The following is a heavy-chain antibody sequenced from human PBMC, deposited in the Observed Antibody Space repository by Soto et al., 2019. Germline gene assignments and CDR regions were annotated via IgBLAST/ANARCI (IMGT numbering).Heavy chain of an antibody. V-gene: IGHV3-33*01. CDR1: GFTFSTSG. Sequence: QEKLVESGGGVVQPGRSLRLSCAASGFTFSTSGMHWVRQVPGKGLEWVAVIWYDGSNNYYGDSVKGRFTISRDNSKNTLYLQMNSLRAEDTAVYYCARDKEYSSRRRNYYYGMDVWGQGTTVTVSS. D-gene: IGHD6-6*01. J-gene: IGHJ6*02. CDR3: ARDKEYSSRRRNYYYGMDV. CDR2: IWYDGSNN.